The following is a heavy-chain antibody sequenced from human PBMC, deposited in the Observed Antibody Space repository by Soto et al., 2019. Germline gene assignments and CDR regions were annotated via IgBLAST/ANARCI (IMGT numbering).Heavy chain of an antibody. Sequence: QVQLVQSGAEVKKPGASVKVSCKASGYTFTSYGISWVRQAPGQGLEWMGWISAYNGNTKYAQKLQGRVTTTTDTSTSKAYMELRSLRSDDTPVYYCARDLGGSYYAPVDYWGQGTLVTVSS. CDR3: ARDLGGSYYAPVDY. V-gene: IGHV1-18*01. J-gene: IGHJ4*02. CDR1: GYTFTSYG. CDR2: ISAYNGNT. D-gene: IGHD1-26*01.